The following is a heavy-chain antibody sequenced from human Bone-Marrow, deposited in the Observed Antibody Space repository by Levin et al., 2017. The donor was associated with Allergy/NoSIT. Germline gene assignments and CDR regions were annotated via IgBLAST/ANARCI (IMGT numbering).Heavy chain of an antibody. Sequence: LSLTCAASGFTFSDYWMNWVRQAPGEGLEWVANVKQDGSAKNYVGSVKGRFTISRDNTKNSVSLQLNSLRAEDTAVYFCATWGSRGPFDFWGQGALVIVSS. CDR1: GFTFSDYW. CDR2: VKQDGSAK. D-gene: IGHD3-16*01. V-gene: IGHV3-7*01. CDR3: ATWGSRGPFDF. J-gene: IGHJ4*02.